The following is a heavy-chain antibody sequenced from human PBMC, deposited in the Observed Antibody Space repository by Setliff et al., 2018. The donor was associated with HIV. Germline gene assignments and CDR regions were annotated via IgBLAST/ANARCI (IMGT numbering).Heavy chain of an antibody. D-gene: IGHD2-15*01. V-gene: IGHV1-69*13. J-gene: IGHJ3*02. CDR1: GGTFSRYA. CDR3: VRSLRYCSGGGCSSDWVYDAFDI. Sequence: GASVKVSCKASGGTFSRYAISWVRQAPGQGLEWMGYFDPEDGETVHAQKFQDRVTITADESTSTAYMELTSLRSEDTAVYYCVRSLRYCSGGGCSSDWVYDAFDIWGQGTMVTVSS. CDR2: FDPEDGET.